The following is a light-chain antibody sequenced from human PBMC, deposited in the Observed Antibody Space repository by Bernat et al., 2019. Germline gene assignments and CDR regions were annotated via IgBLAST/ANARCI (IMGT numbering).Light chain of an antibody. Sequence: DIQLTQSPSFLSASVGDRVTITCRASQVIGTYLAWYHQKPGKAPHLLIYGASTLQSGVQSRFSGSGSGTEFTLTISSLQPEDSATYYCQQLDKFPITFGQGTRLEIK. V-gene: IGKV1-9*01. CDR2: GAS. CDR3: QQLDKFPIT. J-gene: IGKJ5*01. CDR1: QVIGTY.